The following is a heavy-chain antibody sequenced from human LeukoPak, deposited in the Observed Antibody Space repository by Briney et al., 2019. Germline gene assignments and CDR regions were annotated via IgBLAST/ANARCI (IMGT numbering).Heavy chain of an antibody. CDR3: ARMVRGVIIQNYFDY. D-gene: IGHD3-10*01. Sequence: ASVKVSCKASGYTFTGYYMHWVRQAPGQGLEWMEWINPNSGGTNYAQKFQGRVTMTRDTSISTAYMELSRLRSDDTAVYYCARMVRGVIIQNYFDYWGQGTLVTVSS. V-gene: IGHV1-2*02. J-gene: IGHJ4*02. CDR1: GYTFTGYY. CDR2: INPNSGGT.